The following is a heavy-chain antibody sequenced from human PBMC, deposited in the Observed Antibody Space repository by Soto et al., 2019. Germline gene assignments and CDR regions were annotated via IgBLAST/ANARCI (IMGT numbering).Heavy chain of an antibody. CDR1: GYSFAGYW. J-gene: IGHJ4*02. Sequence: SLKISCKGSGYSFAGYWITWVRQKPGKGLEWMGRIDPSDSQTYYSPSFRGHVTISVTKSITTVFLQWSSLRASDTAMYYCARQIYDSDTGPDFQYYFDSWGQGTPVTVSS. D-gene: IGHD3-22*01. CDR3: ARQIYDSDTGPDFQYYFDS. CDR2: IDPSDSQT. V-gene: IGHV5-10-1*01.